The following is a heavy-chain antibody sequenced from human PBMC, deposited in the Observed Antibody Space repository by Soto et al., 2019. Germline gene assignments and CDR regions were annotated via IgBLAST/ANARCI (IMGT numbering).Heavy chain of an antibody. CDR1: GGTFSSYA. Sequence: GASVKVSCKASGGTFSSYAISWVRQAPGQGLEWMGGIIPIFGTANYAQKFQGRVTITADESTSTAYMELSSLRSEDTAVYYCARPAAASGTSYYYYGMDVWGQGTTVTVSS. V-gene: IGHV1-69*13. CDR3: ARPAAASGTSYYYYGMDV. J-gene: IGHJ6*02. CDR2: IIPIFGTA. D-gene: IGHD6-13*01.